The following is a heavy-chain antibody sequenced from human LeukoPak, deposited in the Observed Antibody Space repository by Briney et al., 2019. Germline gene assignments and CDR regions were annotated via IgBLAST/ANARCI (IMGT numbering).Heavy chain of an antibody. Sequence: SVKVSCKASGGTFSSYAISWVRQAPGQGLEWMGRIIPILGIANYAQKFQGRVTTTADKSTSTAYMELSSLRSEDTAVYYCARIDSSGSYFDYWGQGTLVTVSS. J-gene: IGHJ4*02. CDR1: GGTFSSYA. CDR2: IIPILGIA. D-gene: IGHD3-22*01. V-gene: IGHV1-69*04. CDR3: ARIDSSGSYFDY.